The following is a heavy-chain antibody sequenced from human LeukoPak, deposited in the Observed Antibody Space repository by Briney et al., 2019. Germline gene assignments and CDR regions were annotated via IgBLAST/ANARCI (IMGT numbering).Heavy chain of an antibody. D-gene: IGHD6-19*01. V-gene: IGHV4-59*12. J-gene: IGHJ5*02. Sequence: PSETLSLTCTVSGGSISSYYWSWIRQPPGKGLEWIGYIYYSGSTNYNPSLKSRVTISVDTSKNQFSLKLSSVTAADTAVYYCARGGYSSGWYVYNWFDPWGQGTLVTVSS. CDR3: ARGGYSSGWYVYNWFDP. CDR1: GGSISSYY. CDR2: IYYSGST.